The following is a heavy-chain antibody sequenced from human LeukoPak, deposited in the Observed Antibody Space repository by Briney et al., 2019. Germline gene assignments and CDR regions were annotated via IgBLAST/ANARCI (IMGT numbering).Heavy chain of an antibody. CDR2: INPNSGGT. Sequence: GASVKVSCKASGYTFTGYYLHWVRQAPGQGLEWMGWINPNSGGTNYARNFQGRVTMTRDTSISTAYMELSRLRSDDTAVYYCARDFGSSGWSPLRYFDYWGQGTLVTVSS. V-gene: IGHV1-2*02. CDR1: GYTFTGYY. D-gene: IGHD6-19*01. J-gene: IGHJ4*02. CDR3: ARDFGSSGWSPLRYFDY.